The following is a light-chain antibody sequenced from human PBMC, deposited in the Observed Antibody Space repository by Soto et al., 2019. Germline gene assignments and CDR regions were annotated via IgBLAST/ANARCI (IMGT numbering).Light chain of an antibody. CDR2: DAS. Sequence: DIQMNQYPSTLSASVGDRVTITCRASQSIRRWLAWYQQQPGKAPKLLLYDASTLQSGVPSRFSGSGSGTELTLTISRLQRDDLATYYCQQDKGNSPCTFGQGNKRGIK. CDR3: QQDKGNSPCT. J-gene: IGKJ2*02. V-gene: IGKV1-5*01. CDR1: QSIRRW.